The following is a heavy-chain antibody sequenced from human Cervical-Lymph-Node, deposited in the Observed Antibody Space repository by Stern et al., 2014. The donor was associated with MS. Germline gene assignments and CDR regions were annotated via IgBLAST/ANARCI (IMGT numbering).Heavy chain of an antibody. Sequence: EDQLVESGGASVQPGGSLRLSCSGTGFSFNIYAMHWVRQAPGKGLEYISAISRNGTTTYYADAVKGRFTISRDDSKNTMFLQMRSLGPEDRGVYWCLRGKDARIDHWGQGTLVTVST. J-gene: IGHJ4*02. CDR3: LRGKDARIDH. V-gene: IGHV3-64D*06. D-gene: IGHD2-8*01. CDR1: GFSFNIYA. CDR2: ISRNGTTT.